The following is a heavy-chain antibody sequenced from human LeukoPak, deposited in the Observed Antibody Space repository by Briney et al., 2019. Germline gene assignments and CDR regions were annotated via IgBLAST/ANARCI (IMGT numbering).Heavy chain of an antibody. CDR2: ISYDGSNK. CDR1: GFTFSSYA. D-gene: IGHD6-19*01. Sequence: PGGSLRLSCAASGFTFSSYAMYWVRQAPGKGLEWVAVISYDGSNKYYADSVKGRFTISRENAKNSLYLQMNSLRVGDTAVYYCVRVVVDSNGWYQYDYWGQGTLVTVSS. V-gene: IGHV3-30*14. CDR3: VRVVVDSNGWYQYDY. J-gene: IGHJ4*02.